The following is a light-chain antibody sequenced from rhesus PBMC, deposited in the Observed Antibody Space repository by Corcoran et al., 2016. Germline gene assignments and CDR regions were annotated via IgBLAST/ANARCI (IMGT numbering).Light chain of an antibody. J-gene: IGKJ1*01. V-gene: IGKV1-22*01. CDR3: QQYSSSPPT. Sequence: DIQMTQSPSSLSASVGDTVTITCRASQSISSWLAWYQQKPGKAPKLLIYKASSLQSGVPSRVSGSGHGTDFTLTISSLQSEDFATYYGQQYSSSPPTFGQGTKVEIK. CDR2: KAS. CDR1: QSISSW.